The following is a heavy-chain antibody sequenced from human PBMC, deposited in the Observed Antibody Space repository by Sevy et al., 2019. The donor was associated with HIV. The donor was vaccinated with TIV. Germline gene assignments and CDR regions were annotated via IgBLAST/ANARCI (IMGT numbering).Heavy chain of an antibody. CDR3: AGVGGGVGGTTVTYYYGMDV. CDR1: GFTFSSYW. V-gene: IGHV3-7*01. Sequence: GGSLRLSCAASGFTFSSYWMSWVRQAPGKGLEWVANIKQDGSEKYYVDSVKGRFTISRDNAKNSLYLQMNSLRAEDTAVYYCAGVGGGVGGTTVTYYYGMDVWGQGTTVTVSS. CDR2: IKQDGSEK. D-gene: IGHD4-4*01. J-gene: IGHJ6*02.